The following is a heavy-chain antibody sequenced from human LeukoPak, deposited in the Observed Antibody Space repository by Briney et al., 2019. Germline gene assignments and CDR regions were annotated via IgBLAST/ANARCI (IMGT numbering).Heavy chain of an antibody. CDR1: GGSISSYY. CDR2: IYYSGST. CDR3: ARDERVRGFDY. J-gene: IGHJ4*02. V-gene: IGHV4-59*01. D-gene: IGHD3-10*01. Sequence: SETLSLTCTVSGGSISSYYWSWIRQPPGKGLEWIGYIYYSGSTNYNPSLKSRATISVDTSKNQFSLKLSSVTAADTAVYYCARDERVRGFDYWGQGTLVTVSS.